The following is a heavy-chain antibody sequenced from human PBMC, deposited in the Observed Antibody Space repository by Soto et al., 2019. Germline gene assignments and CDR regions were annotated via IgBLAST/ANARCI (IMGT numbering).Heavy chain of an antibody. Sequence: PGGSLRPSCAAAGFTYNSYCMHWVRQAPGTGLWCVSVMSCDGSKYYADTVKGRFTISRYNSKNTLYLHMNSLRPEDTAVYYCAKDHTPYFGGYFYYCYGMDIWGQGTTVTVSS. CDR2: MSCDGSK. CDR1: GFTYNSYC. D-gene: IGHD5-12*01. V-gene: IGHV3-30*18. CDR3: AKDHTPYFGGYFYYCYGMDI. J-gene: IGHJ6*02.